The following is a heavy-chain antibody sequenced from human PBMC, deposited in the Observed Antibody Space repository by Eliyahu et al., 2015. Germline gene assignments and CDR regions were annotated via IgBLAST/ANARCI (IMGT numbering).Heavy chain of an antibody. D-gene: IGHD4-17*01. J-gene: IGHJ6*03. CDR1: GGSXXGYY. Sequence: QVQLQQWGAGLLKPSETLSLTCAVYGGSXXGYYWSWIRQPPGKGLEXIGEINHSGSTNYNPSLKSRVTISVDTSKNQFSLKLSSVTAADTAVYYCARGERLTTANSPHMDVWGKGTTVTVSS. CDR3: ARGERLTTANSPHMDV. V-gene: IGHV4-34*01. CDR2: INHSGST.